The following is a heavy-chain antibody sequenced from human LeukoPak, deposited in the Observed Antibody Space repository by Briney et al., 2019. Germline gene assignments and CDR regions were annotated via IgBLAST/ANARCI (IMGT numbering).Heavy chain of an antibody. CDR1: GFTFNTYW. CDR2: ILNDGGST. V-gene: IGHV3-74*01. D-gene: IGHD1-26*01. CDR3: ATGRGTPLGY. Sequence: PGGSLRLSCAASGFTFNTYWMHWVRQAPGEGPVWVAHILNDGGSTSYADSVKGRFIISRDNAKNTLSLQMNSLRAEDTAVYYCATGRGTPLGYWGQGTLVTVSS. J-gene: IGHJ4*02.